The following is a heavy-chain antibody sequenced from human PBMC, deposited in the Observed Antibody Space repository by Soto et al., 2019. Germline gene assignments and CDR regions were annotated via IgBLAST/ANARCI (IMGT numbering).Heavy chain of an antibody. CDR3: ARQRTGYSGYDFRTGYSSGWYFDY. CDR1: GGSFSGYY. D-gene: IGHD5-12*01. J-gene: IGHJ4*02. Sequence: SETLSLTCAVYGGSFSGYYWSWIRQPPGKGLEWIGEINHSGSTNYNPSLKSRVTISVDTSKNQFSLKLSSVTAADTAVYYCARQRTGYSGYDFRTGYSSGWYFDYWGQGTLVTVSS. CDR2: INHSGST. V-gene: IGHV4-34*01.